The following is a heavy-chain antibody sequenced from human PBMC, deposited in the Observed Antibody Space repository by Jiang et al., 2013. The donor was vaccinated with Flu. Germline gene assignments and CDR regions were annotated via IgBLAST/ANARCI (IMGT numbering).Heavy chain of an antibody. CDR2: FDLEDGET. V-gene: IGHV1-24*01. CDR3: ATITVEYSGSYPYYFDY. Sequence: SGAEVKKPGASVKVSCKVSGYTLTELSMHWVRQAPGKGLEWMGGFDLEDGETIYAQKFQGRVTMTEDTSTDTAYMELSSLRSDDTAVYYCATITVEYSGSYPYYFDYWGQGTLVTVSS. D-gene: IGHD1-26*01. J-gene: IGHJ4*02. CDR1: GYTLTELS.